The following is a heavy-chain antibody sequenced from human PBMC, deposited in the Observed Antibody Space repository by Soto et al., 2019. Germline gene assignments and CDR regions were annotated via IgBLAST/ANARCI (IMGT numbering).Heavy chain of an antibody. V-gene: IGHV1-69*01. CDR1: GGGNLRDYR. Sequence: QVKLVQSGAEVKEPGSSVKVSCKASGGGNLRDYRTTWVRRAPGQGLEWMGGIIPKLGSANYAQNFQGRVTGNEDESTNNVSMELRSLRSDDTAVYYFARGGYVYNFGAVYWCTGTPVTVTS. J-gene: IGHJ4*02. CDR3: ARGGYVYNFGAVY. CDR2: IIPKLGSA. D-gene: IGHD3-16*01.